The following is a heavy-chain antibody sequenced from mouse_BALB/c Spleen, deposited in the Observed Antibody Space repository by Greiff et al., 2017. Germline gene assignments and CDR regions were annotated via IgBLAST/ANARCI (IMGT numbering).Heavy chain of an antibody. D-gene: IGHD2-1*01. CDR1: GYTFTNYW. J-gene: IGHJ4*01. Sequence: QVHVKQSGAELVRPGTSVKISCKASGYTFTNYWLGWVKQRPGHGLEWIGDIYPGGGYTNYNEKFKGKATLTADTSSSTAYMQLSSLTSEDSAVYFGESFYGSYPYYAMDYWGQGTSVTVAS. CDR2: IYPGGGYT. CDR3: ESFYGSYPYYAMDY. V-gene: IGHV1-63*02.